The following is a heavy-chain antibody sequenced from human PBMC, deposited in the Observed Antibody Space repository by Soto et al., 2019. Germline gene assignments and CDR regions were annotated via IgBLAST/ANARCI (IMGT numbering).Heavy chain of an antibody. D-gene: IGHD2-2*02. Sequence: QVQLVESGGGVVQPGRSLRLSCAASGFTFSSYGMHWVRQAPGKGLEWVAVIWYDGSNKYYADSVKGRFTISRDNSKNTLYLQMTSLRAEDTAVYYCARGPLYLTYYMDVWGKGTTVTVSS. CDR1: GFTFSSYG. CDR2: IWYDGSNK. J-gene: IGHJ6*03. V-gene: IGHV3-33*01. CDR3: ARGPLYLTYYMDV.